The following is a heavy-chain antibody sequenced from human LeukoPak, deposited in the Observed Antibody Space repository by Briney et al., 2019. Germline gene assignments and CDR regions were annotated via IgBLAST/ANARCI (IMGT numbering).Heavy chain of an antibody. CDR1: GFIFNSHS. Sequence: PGGSLRLSCAASGFIFNSHSMNWVRQAPGKGLEWVSSISSTSSYIYYADSVKSRFTISRDNAKNSLYLQMNSLRAEDTAVYYCARLAAAGLVDYWGQGTLVTVSS. V-gene: IGHV3-21*01. D-gene: IGHD6-13*01. J-gene: IGHJ4*02. CDR3: ARLAAAGLVDY. CDR2: ISSTSSYI.